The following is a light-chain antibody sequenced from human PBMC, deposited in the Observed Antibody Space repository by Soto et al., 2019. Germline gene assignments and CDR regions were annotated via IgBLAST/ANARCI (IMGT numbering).Light chain of an antibody. CDR3: QQYDNWRGT. CDR2: GAS. Sequence: EVVVTQCPATLSVSPGEGATLSCRASQSVNSNLAWYQQKPGQAPRLLIYGASTRATGVPARFSGSGSGTEFSLTISGLQSEDFAVYYCQQYDNWRGTFGQGTKVDIK. V-gene: IGKV3-15*01. CDR1: QSVNSN. J-gene: IGKJ2*01.